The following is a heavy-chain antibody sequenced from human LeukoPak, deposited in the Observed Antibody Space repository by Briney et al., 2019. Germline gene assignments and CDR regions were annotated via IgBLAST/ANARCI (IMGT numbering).Heavy chain of an antibody. V-gene: IGHV4-61*02. CDR1: GGSISSGSYY. D-gene: IGHD1-26*01. CDR2: IYTSGST. Sequence: SETLSLTCTVSGGSISSGSYYWSWIRQPAARGLEWIGRIYTSGSTNYNPSLKSRVTISVDTSKNQFSLKLSSVTAADTAVYYCARVGKASEDYWGQGTLVTVSS. CDR3: ARVGKASEDY. J-gene: IGHJ4*02.